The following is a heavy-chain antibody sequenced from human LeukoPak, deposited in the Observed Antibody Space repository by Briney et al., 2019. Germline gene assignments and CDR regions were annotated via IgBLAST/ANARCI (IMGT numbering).Heavy chain of an antibody. Sequence: GASVKVSCKASGYTFTGYYMHRVRQAPGQGLEWMGWINPNSGGTNYAQKFQGRVTMTRDTSISTAYMELSRLRSDDTAVYYCARGRKGSSGYYSYDYWGQGTLVTVSS. CDR3: ARGRKGSSGYYSYDY. J-gene: IGHJ4*02. D-gene: IGHD3-22*01. CDR2: INPNSGGT. CDR1: GYTFTGYY. V-gene: IGHV1-2*02.